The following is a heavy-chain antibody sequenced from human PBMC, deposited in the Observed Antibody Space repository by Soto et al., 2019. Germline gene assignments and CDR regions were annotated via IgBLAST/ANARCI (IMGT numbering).Heavy chain of an antibody. J-gene: IGHJ4*02. V-gene: IGHV4-59*01. CDR1: GGSISSYY. CDR2: IYYSGST. CDR3: ARAGIAAAGLGFDY. Sequence: SETLSLTCTVSGGSISSYYWSWIRQPPGKGLEWIGYIYYSGSTNYNPSLKSRVTISVDTSKNQFSLKLSSVTAADTAVYYCARAGIAAAGLGFDYWGQGTLVTVSS. D-gene: IGHD6-13*01.